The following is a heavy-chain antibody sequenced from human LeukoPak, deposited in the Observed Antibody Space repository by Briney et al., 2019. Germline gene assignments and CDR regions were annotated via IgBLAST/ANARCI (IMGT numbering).Heavy chain of an antibody. CDR1: GFTFSSYC. J-gene: IGHJ3*02. D-gene: IGHD2-2*01. V-gene: IGHV3-30*18. Sequence: GRSLRLSCAASGFTFSSYCMHWVRQAPGKGLEWVAVISYDGSNKYYADSVKGRFTISRDNSKNTLYLQMNRLRAEDTAVYYCAKNGPAAIDDAFDIWGQGTMVTVSS. CDR2: ISYDGSNK. CDR3: AKNGPAAIDDAFDI.